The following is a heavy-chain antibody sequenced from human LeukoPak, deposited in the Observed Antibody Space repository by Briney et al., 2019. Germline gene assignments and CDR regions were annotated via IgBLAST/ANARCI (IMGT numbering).Heavy chain of an antibody. V-gene: IGHV3-7*03. CDR3: ARNDGMDV. Sequence: GGSLRLSCAASGFALSSHWMTWVRQVPGRGPEWVANVNRDGSETYYLGSVKGRFTISKDNAKNSLYLQMNSLRAEDTALYHCARNDGMDVWGQGTTVIVSS. J-gene: IGHJ6*02. CDR1: GFALSSHW. CDR2: VNRDGSET. D-gene: IGHD3-16*01.